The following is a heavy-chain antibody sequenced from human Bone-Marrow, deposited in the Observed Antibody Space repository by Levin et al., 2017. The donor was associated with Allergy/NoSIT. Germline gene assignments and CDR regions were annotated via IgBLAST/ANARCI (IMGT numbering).Heavy chain of an antibody. J-gene: IGHJ4*02. CDR2: ITARGDTT. D-gene: IGHD3-9*01. CDR1: GFTFSTSA. Sequence: GESLKISCVGSGFTFSTSAMSWVRQAPGKGLEWVSSITARGDTTYSADSVKGRFILSRDNSKNILYLQMTSLRVEDTAVYYCARDEDWRPEAYWGRGTLVIVSS. V-gene: IGHV3-23*01. CDR3: ARDEDWRPEAY.